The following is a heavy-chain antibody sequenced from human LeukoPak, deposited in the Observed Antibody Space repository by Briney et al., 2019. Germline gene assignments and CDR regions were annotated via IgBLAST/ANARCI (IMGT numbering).Heavy chain of an antibody. CDR2: ISSSSSYI. D-gene: IGHD3-3*01. J-gene: IGHJ4*02. V-gene: IGHV3-21*01. CDR3: ARVQAGFLEWLSFDY. Sequence: GRSLRLSCAASGFTFSSYSMNWVRQAPGKGLEWVSSISSSSSYIYYADSVKGRFTISRDNAKNSLYLQMNSLRAEDTAVYYCARVQAGFLEWLSFDYWGQGTLVTVSS. CDR1: GFTFSSYS.